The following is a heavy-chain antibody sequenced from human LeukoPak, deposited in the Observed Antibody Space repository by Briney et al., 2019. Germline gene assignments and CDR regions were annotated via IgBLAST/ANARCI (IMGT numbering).Heavy chain of an antibody. CDR1: GGTFSSYT. Sequence: ASVKLSCKASGGTFSSYTISWVRQAPGQGLEWMGRMIPILGIANYAQKFQGRVTITADKSTSTAYMELSSLRSEDTAVYYCAASTYYYDSSGYYYVDYWGQGTLVTVSS. CDR2: MIPILGIA. J-gene: IGHJ4*02. CDR3: AASTYYYDSSGYYYVDY. V-gene: IGHV1-69*02. D-gene: IGHD3-22*01.